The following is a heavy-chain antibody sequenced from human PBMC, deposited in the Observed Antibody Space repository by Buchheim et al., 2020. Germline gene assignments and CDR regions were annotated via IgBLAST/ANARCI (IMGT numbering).Heavy chain of an antibody. CDR1: GFTFSSYA. CDR3: ARGSTYPGVVVHFDY. CDR2: ISYDGSNK. D-gene: IGHD3-3*01. V-gene: IGHV3-30*04. Sequence: QVQLVESGGGVIQPGRSLRLSCAASGFTFSSYAMHWVRQAPGKGLEWVAVISYDGSNKYYADSVKGRFTISRDNSKNTLYLQMNSLRAEDTAVYYCARGSTYPGVVVHFDYWGQGTL. J-gene: IGHJ4*02.